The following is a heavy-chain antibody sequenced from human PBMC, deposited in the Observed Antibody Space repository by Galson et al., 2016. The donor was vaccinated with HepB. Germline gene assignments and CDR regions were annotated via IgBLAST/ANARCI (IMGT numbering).Heavy chain of an antibody. D-gene: IGHD1-26*01. V-gene: IGHV3-23*01. Sequence: SLRLSCAGSGFTFRSYAMSWVRQAPGKGLEWVSGLGALGASTHYADSVKGRCTISRDNSKNTLYLQMNSLRAEDTAVYYCAKDLDVIMGATGDAFDIWGQGTMVTVSA. J-gene: IGHJ3*02. CDR2: LGALGAST. CDR3: AKDLDVIMGATGDAFDI. CDR1: GFTFRSYA.